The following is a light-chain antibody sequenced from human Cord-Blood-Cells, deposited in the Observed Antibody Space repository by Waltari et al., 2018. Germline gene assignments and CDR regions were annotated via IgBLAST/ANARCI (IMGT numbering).Light chain of an antibody. V-gene: IGLV3-1*01. CDR3: QAWDSSTVV. CDR1: KLGDEY. Sequence: SYELTQPPSVSVSPGQTASITCSGDKLGDEYACWYQQKPGQSPVLVIYQDSKLPSGSPERFSGSNSGNTATLTISGTQAIDEADYYCQAWDSSTVVFGGGTKLTVL. J-gene: IGLJ2*01. CDR2: QDS.